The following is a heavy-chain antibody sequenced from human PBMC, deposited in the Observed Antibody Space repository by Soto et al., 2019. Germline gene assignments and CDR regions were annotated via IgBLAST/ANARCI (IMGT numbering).Heavy chain of an antibody. J-gene: IGHJ4*02. CDR2: IWYDGSIK. V-gene: IGHV3-33*08. D-gene: IGHD6-19*01. CDR3: PRAFSPGVAGRLFDF. CDR1: GFTFSSYG. Sequence: QPGGSLRLSCVASGFTFSSYGMHWVRQAPGKGLEWLAVIWYDGSIKYHADSVKGRFTISRDDSKNTLYLQMDSLRVEDSAIYYCPRAFSPGVAGRLFDFWGLGTPVTSPQ.